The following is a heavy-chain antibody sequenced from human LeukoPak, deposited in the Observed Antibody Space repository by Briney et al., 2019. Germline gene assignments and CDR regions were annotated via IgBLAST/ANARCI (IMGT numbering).Heavy chain of an antibody. D-gene: IGHD3-10*01. CDR2: INHSGST. V-gene: IGHV4-34*01. Sequence: PSETLSLTCAVYGGSFSGYYWSWIRQPPGKGLEWIGEINHSGSTNYNPSLESRVTISVDTSKNQFSLKLSSVTAADTAVYYCARGTGYYGSGSYAYYMDVWGKGTTITVSS. CDR1: GGSFSGYY. CDR3: ARGTGYYGSGSYAYYMDV. J-gene: IGHJ6*03.